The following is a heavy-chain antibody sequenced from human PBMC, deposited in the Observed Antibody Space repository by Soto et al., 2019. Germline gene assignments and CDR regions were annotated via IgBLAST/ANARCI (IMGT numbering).Heavy chain of an antibody. CDR1: GFTFGDYY. CDR2: IGNRGTGI. V-gene: IGHV3-11*01. D-gene: IGHD6-13*01. CDR3: ARDLRAVGMASRFDP. Sequence: QVQLVESGGGLVKPGGSLRLSCADSGFTFGDYYMTWIRQAPGKGLEWVSFIGNRGTGIYYADSVKGRFTIFRDNAKNSLYLQMNSLRAEDTAMYYCARDLRAVGMASRFDPWGQGTLVTVSS. J-gene: IGHJ5*02.